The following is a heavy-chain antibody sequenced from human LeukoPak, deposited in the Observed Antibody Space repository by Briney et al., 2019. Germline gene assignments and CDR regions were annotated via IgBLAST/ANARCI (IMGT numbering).Heavy chain of an antibody. CDR1: GGSISSYY. Sequence: LETLSLTCTVSGGSISSYYWSWIRQPAGKGLEWIGRIYTSGSTNYNPSLKSRVTMSVDTSKNQFSLKLSSVTAADTAVYYCARVMAVAGPFDYWGQGTLVTVSS. V-gene: IGHV4-4*07. CDR2: IYTSGST. J-gene: IGHJ4*02. D-gene: IGHD6-19*01. CDR3: ARVMAVAGPFDY.